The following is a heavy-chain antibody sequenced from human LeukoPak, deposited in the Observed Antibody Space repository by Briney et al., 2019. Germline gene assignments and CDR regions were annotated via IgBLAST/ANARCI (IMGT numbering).Heavy chain of an antibody. V-gene: IGHV3-7*01. CDR1: GFTFSSYW. CDR3: ARERLNFDWLHAYYFDY. D-gene: IGHD3-9*01. CDR2: IKQDGSEK. Sequence: GGSLRLSCAASGFTFSSYWMSWVRQAPGKGLEWVANIKQDGSEKYYVDSVKGRFTISRDNAKNSLYLQMNSLRAEDTAVYYCARERLNFDWLHAYYFDYWGQGTLVTVSS. J-gene: IGHJ4*02.